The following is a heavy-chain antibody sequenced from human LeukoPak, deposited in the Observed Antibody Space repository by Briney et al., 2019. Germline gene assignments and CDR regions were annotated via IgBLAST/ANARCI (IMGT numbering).Heavy chain of an antibody. CDR3: ARHVIGRWFGDDYSYYIGV. CDR2: INESGET. Sequence: PSETLSLTCAVYGASLRDYHWSWIRQAPGKGLEWIAEINESGETKYNPSLKSRVTISLDKSKSQFSLKLNSVAAADTADYYCARHVIGRWFGDDYSYYIGVWGKGSTVTISS. D-gene: IGHD3-10*01. J-gene: IGHJ6*03. CDR1: GASLRDYH. V-gene: IGHV4-34*01.